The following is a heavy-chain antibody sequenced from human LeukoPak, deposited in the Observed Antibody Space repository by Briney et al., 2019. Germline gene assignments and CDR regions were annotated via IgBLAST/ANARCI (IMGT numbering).Heavy chain of an antibody. CDR3: ARDALRLPPI. Sequence: GRSLRLSCAASGFTFSSYAMHWVRQAPGKGLEWVAVISYDGSNKYYADSVKGRFTISRDNSKNTLYLQMNSLRAEDTAVYYCARDALRLPPIWGQGTLVTVSS. CDR2: ISYDGSNK. D-gene: IGHD3-16*01. V-gene: IGHV3-30*04. J-gene: IGHJ4*02. CDR1: GFTFSSYA.